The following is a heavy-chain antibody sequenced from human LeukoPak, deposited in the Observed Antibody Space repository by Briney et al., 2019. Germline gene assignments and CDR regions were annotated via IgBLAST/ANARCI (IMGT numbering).Heavy chain of an antibody. CDR1: GGSISSSSYY. V-gene: IGHV4-39*07. D-gene: IGHD3-10*01. J-gene: IGHJ6*02. CDR3: ARDLRESHYYYYYGMDV. CDR2: IYYSGST. Sequence: PSETLSLTCTVSGGSISSSSYYWGWIRQPPGKGLEWIGSIYYSGSTYYNPSLKSRVTISVDTSKNQFSLKLSSVTAADTAVYYCARDLRESHYYYYYGMDVWGQGTTVTVSS.